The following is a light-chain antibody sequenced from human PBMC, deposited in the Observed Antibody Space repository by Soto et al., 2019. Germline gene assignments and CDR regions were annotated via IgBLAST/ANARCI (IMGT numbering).Light chain of an antibody. V-gene: IGKV1-39*01. CDR2: AAS. CDR3: QQSYSTPWT. CDR1: QSISSW. Sequence: DVQMTQSPSTLSASVGDRVTITCRASQSISSWLAWYQQQPGKAPHLLIYAASSLQSGVPSSFSGSGSGTDFTLTISSLQPEDFATYYCQQSYSTPWTFGQGTKVDIK. J-gene: IGKJ1*01.